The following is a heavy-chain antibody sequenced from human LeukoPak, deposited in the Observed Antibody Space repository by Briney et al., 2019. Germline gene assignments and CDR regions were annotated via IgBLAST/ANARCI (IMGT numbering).Heavy chain of an antibody. D-gene: IGHD3-9*01. CDR1: GGSISSGGYS. J-gene: IGHJ6*02. CDR3: ARDSRFHNYDILTGYYHYYYGMDV. CDR2: IYHSGST. V-gene: IGHV4-30-2*01. Sequence: SQTLSLTCAVSGGSISSGGYSWSWIRQPPGKGLEWIGYIYHSGSTYYNPSLKSRVTISVDRSKNQFSLKLSSVTAADTAVYYCARDSRFHNYDILTGYYHYYYGMDVWGQGTTVTVSS.